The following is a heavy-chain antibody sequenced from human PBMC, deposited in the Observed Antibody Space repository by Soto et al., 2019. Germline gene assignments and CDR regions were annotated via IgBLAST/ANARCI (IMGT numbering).Heavy chain of an antibody. Sequence: EVQLVESGGGLVQPGGSLRLSCAASGFTFSSYWMSWVRQAPGKGLEWVANIKQDGSEKYYVDSVKGRFTISRDNAKNSLYLQMNSLRAEDTAVYYCARGPYYYDSSGYGYWGQGTLVTVSS. CDR2: IKQDGSEK. CDR3: ARGPYYYDSSGYGY. J-gene: IGHJ4*02. CDR1: GFTFSSYW. V-gene: IGHV3-7*03. D-gene: IGHD3-22*01.